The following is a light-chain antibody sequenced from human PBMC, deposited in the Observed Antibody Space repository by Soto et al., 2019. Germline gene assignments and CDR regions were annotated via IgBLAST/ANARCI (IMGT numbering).Light chain of an antibody. J-gene: IGKJ4*01. CDR2: GTS. Sequence: ELVLTQSPATLSLSPGERATLSCRASQSMRSTVAWYQQKPGQAPRLLIYGTSSRATGIPDRFSGSGSGTDFTLTISRLEPEDFAVYYCQHYGSPLTFGGGTKVDI. V-gene: IGKV3-20*01. CDR3: QHYGSPLT. CDR1: QSMRST.